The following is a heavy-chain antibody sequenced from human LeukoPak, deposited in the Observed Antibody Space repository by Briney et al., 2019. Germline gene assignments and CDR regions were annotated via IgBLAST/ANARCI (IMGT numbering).Heavy chain of an antibody. CDR1: GFTFSSYA. CDR2: ISASGGSS. Sequence: PGGSLRLSCAASGFTFSSYAMSWVRQAPGKGLEWVLGISASGGSSYYADSVKGRFTISRDNSKNTLSLQMNSLRVEDTAVYYCAKDLYYGSGSKFDDWGQGTLVTVSS. V-gene: IGHV3-23*01. CDR3: AKDLYYGSGSKFDD. J-gene: IGHJ4*02. D-gene: IGHD3-10*01.